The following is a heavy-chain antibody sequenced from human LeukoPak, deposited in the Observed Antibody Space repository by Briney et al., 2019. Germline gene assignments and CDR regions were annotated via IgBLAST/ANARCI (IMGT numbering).Heavy chain of an antibody. Sequence: GGSLRLSCAASGFTFSTYSMNWVRQAPGKGLEWVSSISTSSSYIYYADSVKGRFTISRDNAKKSLYLQMNSLRAEDTAVYYCARGLVGATTSAFDIWGQGTMVTVSS. CDR1: GFTFSTYS. V-gene: IGHV3-21*04. CDR3: ARGLVGATTSAFDI. J-gene: IGHJ3*02. D-gene: IGHD1-26*01. CDR2: ISTSSSYI.